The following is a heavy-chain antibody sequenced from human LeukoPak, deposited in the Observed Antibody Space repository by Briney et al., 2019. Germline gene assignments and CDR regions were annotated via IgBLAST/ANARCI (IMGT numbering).Heavy chain of an antibody. CDR3: AGRTLGNDDYLLYYYYYGMDV. J-gene: IGHJ6*02. V-gene: IGHV1-18*01. D-gene: IGHD4-17*01. CDR1: GYTFTSYG. Sequence: GASVKVSCKASGYTFTSYGISWVRQAPGQGLEWMGWISAYNGNTNYAQKLQGRVTMTTDTSTSTAYMELRSLRSDDTAVYYCAGRTLGNDDYLLYYYYYGMDVWGQGTTVTVSS. CDR2: ISAYNGNT.